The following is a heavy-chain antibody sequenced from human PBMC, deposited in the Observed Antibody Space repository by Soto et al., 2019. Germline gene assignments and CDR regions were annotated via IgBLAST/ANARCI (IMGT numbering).Heavy chain of an antibody. D-gene: IGHD1-26*01. CDR3: ARGLHRIYSGSYFDY. Sequence: EVQLVESGGGLVKPGGSLRLSCAASGFTFSSYSMKWIRQSPGKGLEWVSSISSSSSYIYYADSVKGRFTISSDNAENSLYLQMNSLRAEVTAVYYCARGLHRIYSGSYFDYWGQGTLVNVSS. CDR1: GFTFSSYS. CDR2: ISSSSSYI. V-gene: IGHV3-21*01. J-gene: IGHJ4*02.